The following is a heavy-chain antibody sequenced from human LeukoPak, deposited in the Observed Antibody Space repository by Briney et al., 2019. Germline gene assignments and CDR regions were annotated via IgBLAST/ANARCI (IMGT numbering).Heavy chain of an antibody. CDR3: ARDLYSGSYYYFDY. CDR1: GFTFSNYW. V-gene: IGHV3-33*08. CDR2: IWYDGSNK. D-gene: IGHD1-26*01. Sequence: QPGGSLRLSCAASGFTFSNYWMSWVRQAPGKGLEWVAVIWYDGSNKYYADSVKGRFTISRDNSKNTLYLQMNSLRAEDTAVYYCARDLYSGSYYYFDYWGQGTLVTVSS. J-gene: IGHJ4*02.